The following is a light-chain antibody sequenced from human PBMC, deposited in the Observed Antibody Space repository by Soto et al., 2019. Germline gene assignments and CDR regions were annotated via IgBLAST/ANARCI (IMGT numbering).Light chain of an antibody. CDR3: QQYGNSPQT. CDR1: QSLRSTY. CDR2: GAS. Sequence: EIVLTQSPGTLSLSPGEGATLACRASQSLRSTYLAWYQQKPGQAPRLLIYGASSRATGIPDRFSGSGSGTDFTLTISRLEPEDFAVYYCQQYGNSPQTFGQGTKVEI. V-gene: IGKV3-20*01. J-gene: IGKJ1*01.